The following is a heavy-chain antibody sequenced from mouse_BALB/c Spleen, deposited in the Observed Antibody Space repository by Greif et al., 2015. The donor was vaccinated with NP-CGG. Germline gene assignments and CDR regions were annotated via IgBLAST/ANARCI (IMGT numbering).Heavy chain of an antibody. D-gene: IGHD4-1*01. CDR2: IDPSDSYT. J-gene: IGHJ4*01. Sequence: QVQLQQSGAELVKPGASVKLSCKASGYTFTSYWMHWVKQRPGQGLEWIGEIDPSDSYTNYNQKFKGKATLTVDKFSSTAYMQLSSLTSEDSAVYYCARKGGTGYYAMDYWGQGTSVTVSS. V-gene: IGHV1-69*02. CDR1: GYTFTSYW. CDR3: ARKGGTGYYAMDY.